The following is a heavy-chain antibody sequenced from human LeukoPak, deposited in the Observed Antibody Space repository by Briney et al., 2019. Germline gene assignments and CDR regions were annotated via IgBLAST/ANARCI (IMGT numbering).Heavy chain of an antibody. V-gene: IGHV1-46*01. CDR1: GYTFTSYY. CDR3: ARARTTTVVTP. CDR2: INPSGGST. D-gene: IGHD4-23*01. J-gene: IGHJ5*02. Sequence: ASVKVSCKASGYTFTSYYMHWVRQAPGQGLEWMGIINPSGGSTSYAQKFQGRVTMTRDMSTSTVYMELSSLRSEDTAVYYCARARTTTVVTPWGQGTLVTASS.